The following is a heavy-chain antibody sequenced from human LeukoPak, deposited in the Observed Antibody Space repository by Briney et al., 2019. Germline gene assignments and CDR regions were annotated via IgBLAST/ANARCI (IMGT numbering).Heavy chain of an antibody. D-gene: IGHD5-24*01. Sequence: GGSLRLSCAASGFAFSSFGMNWVRQAPGKGLEWASSITSSGTYLYYADSVKGRFTISRDNVKNSLYLQVNSLRAEDTAVYYCARDQENSWGQGTLVTVSS. CDR1: GFAFSSFG. V-gene: IGHV3-21*06. CDR3: ARDQENS. J-gene: IGHJ4*02. CDR2: ITSSGTYL.